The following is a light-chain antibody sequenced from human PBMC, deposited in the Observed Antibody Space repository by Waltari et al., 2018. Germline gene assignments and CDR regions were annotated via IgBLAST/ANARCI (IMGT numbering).Light chain of an antibody. J-gene: IGKJ4*01. Sequence: DIQLTQSPSFLSASVGDRVTITCRAIQGISSYLAWYQQKPGKAPKPLIYAASTLQSGVPSRFSGSGSGTEFTLTISSLQPEDFATYYCQHLNSYPLTFGGGTKVEIK. V-gene: IGKV1-9*01. CDR1: QGISSY. CDR2: AAS. CDR3: QHLNSYPLT.